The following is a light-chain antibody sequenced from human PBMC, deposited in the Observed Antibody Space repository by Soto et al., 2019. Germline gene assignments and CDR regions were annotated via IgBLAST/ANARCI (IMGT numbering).Light chain of an antibody. CDR2: KAS. V-gene: IGKV1-5*03. CDR1: QNINSW. Sequence: DIQMTQSPSTLSASVGDRVTITCRASQNINSWLAWYHQKPGKAPNLLIYKASSLESGVPSRFSDSGSGTEFTLTISSVQPDDFATYYCQQYNSYSWTFGQGTKGEIK. J-gene: IGKJ1*01. CDR3: QQYNSYSWT.